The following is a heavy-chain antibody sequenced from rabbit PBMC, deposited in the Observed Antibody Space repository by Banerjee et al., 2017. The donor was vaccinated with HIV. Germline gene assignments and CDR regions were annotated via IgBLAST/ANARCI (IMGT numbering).Heavy chain of an antibody. J-gene: IGHJ4*01. V-gene: IGHV1S40*01. CDR1: GFSFSSGYY. Sequence: QSLEESGGDLVKPGASLTLTCTASGFSFSSGYYMCWVRQAPGKGLEWIACIGAGSGSTAYAYWAKGRFTISKTSSTTVTLQMTSLTAADTATYFCARTYGYTEYGYAFNLWGQGTLVTVS. CDR2: IGAGSGST. D-gene: IGHD6-1*01. CDR3: ARTYGYTEYGYAFNL.